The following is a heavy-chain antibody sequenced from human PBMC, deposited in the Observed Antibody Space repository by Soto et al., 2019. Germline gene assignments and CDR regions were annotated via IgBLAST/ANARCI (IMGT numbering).Heavy chain of an antibody. Sequence: QVQLVQSGAEVKKPGASVKVSCKASGYIFTNYDINWVRQATGQGLEYLGWINPNSGNTGYVQKFKGRVTMTRNTSINIADIHLNSLRSEDTVVYYCARGIMYGDYSMWFDPWGQGTLVTVSS. CDR2: INPNSGNT. D-gene: IGHD4-17*01. J-gene: IGHJ5*02. CDR1: GYIFTNYD. V-gene: IGHV1-8*01. CDR3: ARGIMYGDYSMWFDP.